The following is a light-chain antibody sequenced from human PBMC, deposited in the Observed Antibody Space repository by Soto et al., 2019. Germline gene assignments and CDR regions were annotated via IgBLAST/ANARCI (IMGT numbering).Light chain of an antibody. CDR3: QQYKSWPPAWT. V-gene: IGKV3D-15*01. Sequence: EIVMTQSPATLSVSPGERVTLSCRASESISTNLVWYQQKPGQAPRLLIYGASSRATGIPARFSGSGSGTDFTLTISSLQSEDFAIYYCQQYKSWPPAWTVGQGTKVEIK. CDR1: ESISTN. J-gene: IGKJ1*01. CDR2: GAS.